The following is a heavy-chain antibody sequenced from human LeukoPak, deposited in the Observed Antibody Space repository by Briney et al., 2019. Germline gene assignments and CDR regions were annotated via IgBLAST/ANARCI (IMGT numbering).Heavy chain of an antibody. CDR1: GDSISSYY. D-gene: IGHD5/OR15-5a*01. J-gene: IGHJ6*02. V-gene: IGHV4-59*01. CDR2: IYYSGIT. CDR3: ARGVSFYGMDV. Sequence: SETLSLTCTVSGDSISSYYSSWIRQPPAKGREWIGNIYYSGITNYNPSRKSRVTISVDTSKTQFSLKLSSVTAADTAVYYCARGVSFYGMDVWGQGTTVTVSS.